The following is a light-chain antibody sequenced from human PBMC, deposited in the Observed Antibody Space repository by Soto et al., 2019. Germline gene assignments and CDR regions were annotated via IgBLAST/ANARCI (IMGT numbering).Light chain of an antibody. J-gene: IGKJ1*01. CDR1: QGISNY. CDR2: AAS. V-gene: IGKV1-27*01. CDR3: QKYNNAPRT. Sequence: DIQMTQSPASLSASVGDTVTITCRASQGISNYLAWYQQKPGQVPNLLIYAASTLQAGVPDRFSGSGSGTDFTLTISSLRPEDVATYYCQKYNNAPRTFGQGTKVEI.